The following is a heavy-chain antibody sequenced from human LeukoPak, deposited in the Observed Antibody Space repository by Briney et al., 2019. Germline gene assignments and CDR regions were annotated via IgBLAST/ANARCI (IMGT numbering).Heavy chain of an antibody. CDR1: GFTFARYS. CDR3: VRAVEYYYDSSGYAVDY. J-gene: IGHJ4*02. V-gene: IGHV3-21*01. D-gene: IGHD3-22*01. Sequence: GRSLRLSCAASGFTFARYSMNWVRQAPGKGLEWVSSISSSSSNIYYADSVTGRFTISRDNAKNSLYLQMNSLRAEDTAVYYCVRAVEYYYDSSGYAVDYWGQGTLVTVSS. CDR2: ISSSSSNI.